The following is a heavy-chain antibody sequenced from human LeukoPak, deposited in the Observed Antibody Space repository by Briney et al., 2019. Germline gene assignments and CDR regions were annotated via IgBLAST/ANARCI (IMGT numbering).Heavy chain of an antibody. CDR3: ARSPYSRGWYGA. CDR1: GGSFSGYY. V-gene: IGHV4-34*01. CDR2: INHSGST. Sequence: SDTLSLTCAVYGGSFSGYYWSWIRQPPGKGLEWIGEINHSGSTNYNPSLKSRVTISVDTSKNQFSLKLSSVTAADTAVYYCARSPYSRGWYGAWGEGTLVTVSS. J-gene: IGHJ4*02. D-gene: IGHD6-19*01.